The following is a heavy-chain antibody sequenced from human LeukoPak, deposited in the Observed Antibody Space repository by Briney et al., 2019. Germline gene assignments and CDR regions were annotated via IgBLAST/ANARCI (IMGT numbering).Heavy chain of an antibody. D-gene: IGHD1-14*01. J-gene: IGHJ3*02. CDR2: IYSGGST. CDR1: GFTVSSNY. V-gene: IGHV3-53*01. CDR3: AREGGRIEGAFDI. Sequence: GGSLRLSCAASGFTVSSNYMSWVRQAPGKGLEWVSVIYSGGSTYYADSVKGRFTISRDNSKNSLYLQMNSLRAGDTAVYYCAREGGRIEGAFDIWGQGTMVTVSS.